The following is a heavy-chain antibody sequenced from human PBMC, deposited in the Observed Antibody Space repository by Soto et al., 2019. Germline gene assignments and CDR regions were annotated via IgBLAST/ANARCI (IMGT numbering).Heavy chain of an antibody. V-gene: IGHV4-59*01. Sequence: QVQLQESGPGLVKPSETLSLTCTVSGGSISSYYWSWIRQPPGKGLEWIGYIYYSGSTNYNPSLKSRVTISVDTSKNQFSLKLSSVTAADTAVYYCARGGDGYNIFDYWGQGTLVTVSS. CDR2: IYYSGST. D-gene: IGHD5-12*01. CDR3: ARGGDGYNIFDY. CDR1: GGSISSYY. J-gene: IGHJ4*02.